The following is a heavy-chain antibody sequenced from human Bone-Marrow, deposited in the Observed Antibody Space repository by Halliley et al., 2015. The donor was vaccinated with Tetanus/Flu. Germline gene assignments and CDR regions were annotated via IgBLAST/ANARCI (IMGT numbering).Heavy chain of an antibody. Sequence: KGLGWVSRINRDGSSIFYADAVEGRSTISRDNAKNTLYLQMNSLRVDDTAHYYCARGNYGLDVWGQGTTVNVSS. J-gene: IGHJ6*02. CDR2: INRDGSSI. V-gene: IGHV3-74*01. CDR3: ARGNYGLDV.